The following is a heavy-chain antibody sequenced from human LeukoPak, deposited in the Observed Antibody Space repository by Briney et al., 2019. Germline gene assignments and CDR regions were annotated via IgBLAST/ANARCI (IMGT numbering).Heavy chain of an antibody. V-gene: IGHV1-18*01. J-gene: IGHJ4*02. D-gene: IGHD3-22*01. CDR2: ISAYNGNT. Sequence: ASVKVSCKASGYTFTSYGISWVRQAPGQGLEWMGWISAYNGNTNYAQKLQGRVTMTTDTSTSTAYMVLRSLRSDDPAVYYCARYDSRGYYYTGLEYWGQGTLVTVSS. CDR3: ARYDSRGYYYTGLEY. CDR1: GYTFTSYG.